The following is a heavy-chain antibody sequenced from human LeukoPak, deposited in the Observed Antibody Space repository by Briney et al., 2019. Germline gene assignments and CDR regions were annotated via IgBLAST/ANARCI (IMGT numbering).Heavy chain of an antibody. Sequence: GGSLRLSCAASGFTFSSYWMSWVRQAPGKGLEWVANIKQDGSGKYYVDSVKGRSTISRDNAKNSLYLQMNSLRADDTALYYCAKDWSYGGNSWKYFGSWGQGILVTVSS. CDR1: GFTFSSYW. CDR2: IKQDGSGK. CDR3: AKDWSYGGNSWKYFGS. J-gene: IGHJ4*02. D-gene: IGHD4-23*01. V-gene: IGHV3-7*03.